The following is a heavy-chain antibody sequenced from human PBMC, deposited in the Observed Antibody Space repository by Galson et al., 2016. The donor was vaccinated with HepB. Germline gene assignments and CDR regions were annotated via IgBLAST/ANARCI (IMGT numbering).Heavy chain of an antibody. Sequence: SLRLTCAAPEFTFSTYGMHWVRQAPGTGLEWVALIWHDGSNKYYADSVKGRFTISRDNAKNSLYLQMNSLRVEDTAVYYCAKISVQYSYHYWGFDYWGQGTLVTVSS. D-gene: IGHD5-18*01. J-gene: IGHJ4*02. CDR1: EFTFSTYG. CDR2: IWHDGSNK. CDR3: AKISVQYSYHYWGFDY. V-gene: IGHV3-33*03.